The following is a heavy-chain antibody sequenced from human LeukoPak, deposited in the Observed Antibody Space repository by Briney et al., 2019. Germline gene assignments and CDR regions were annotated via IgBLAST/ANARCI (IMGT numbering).Heavy chain of an antibody. CDR3: ARVARGNYYHFDS. Sequence: GGSLRLSCAASGFTFSTYSLTRVRQAPGKGLEWVSYISSNSEATSYADSVKGRFTSSRDYARNSLYLHMTSLRAEDTAVYYCARVARGNYYHFDSWGQGTLVTVSS. CDR2: ISSNSEAT. V-gene: IGHV3-48*04. J-gene: IGHJ4*02. D-gene: IGHD1-26*01. CDR1: GFTFSTYS.